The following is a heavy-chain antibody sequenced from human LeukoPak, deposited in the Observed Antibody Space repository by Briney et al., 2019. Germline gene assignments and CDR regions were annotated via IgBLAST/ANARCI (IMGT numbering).Heavy chain of an antibody. CDR1: GFTFSSYA. D-gene: IGHD3-10*01. Sequence: GGSLRLSCAASGFTFSSYAMSWVRQAPGKGLEWVSAISGSGGSTYYADSVKGRFTISRDNSKNTLYLQMNSPRAEDTAVYYCAKDQENYGSGSYWRASDYWGQGTLVTVSS. CDR3: AKDQENYGSGSYWRASDY. J-gene: IGHJ4*02. V-gene: IGHV3-23*01. CDR2: ISGSGGST.